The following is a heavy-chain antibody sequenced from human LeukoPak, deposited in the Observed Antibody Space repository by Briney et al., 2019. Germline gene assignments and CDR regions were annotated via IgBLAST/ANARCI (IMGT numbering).Heavy chain of an antibody. D-gene: IGHD3-22*01. J-gene: IGHJ2*01. Sequence: GGSLRLSCAASGFTVSSNYMSWVRQAPGKGLEWVSVIYSGGSTYYADSVKGRFTISRDNPKNTLYLQMNSLRAEDTAVYYCARDKVYYYDSSGYSYYWYFDLWGRGTLVTVSS. CDR3: ARDKVYYYDSSGYSYYWYFDL. V-gene: IGHV3-66*01. CDR2: IYSGGST. CDR1: GFTVSSNY.